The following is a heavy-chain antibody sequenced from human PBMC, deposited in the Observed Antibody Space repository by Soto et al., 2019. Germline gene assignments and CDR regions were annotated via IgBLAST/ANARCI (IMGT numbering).Heavy chain of an antibody. D-gene: IGHD3-22*01. CDR1: GYTFTGYY. Sequence: ASVKVSCKASGYTFTGYYMHWVRQAPGQGLEWTGWINPNSGGTNYAQKFQGRVTMTRDTSISTAYMELSRLRSDDTAVYYCARVGPWVPYYYDSSPYTFENWFDPWGQGTLVTVSS. CDR3: ARVGPWVPYYYDSSPYTFENWFDP. V-gene: IGHV1-2*02. J-gene: IGHJ5*02. CDR2: INPNSGGT.